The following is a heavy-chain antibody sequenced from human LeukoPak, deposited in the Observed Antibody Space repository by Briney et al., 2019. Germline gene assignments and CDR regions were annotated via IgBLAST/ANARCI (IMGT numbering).Heavy chain of an antibody. V-gene: IGHV3-53*01. J-gene: IGHJ4*02. Sequence: GGSLRLSCAASGFTVSSNYMSWVRQAPGKGLEWGSVIYSGGSTYYADSVKGRFTISRDNSKNTLYLQMNRLRAEDTAVYYCVRGDYGDYTLFDYWGQGTLVTVSS. D-gene: IGHD4-17*01. CDR2: IYSGGST. CDR1: GFTVSSNY. CDR3: VRGDYGDYTLFDY.